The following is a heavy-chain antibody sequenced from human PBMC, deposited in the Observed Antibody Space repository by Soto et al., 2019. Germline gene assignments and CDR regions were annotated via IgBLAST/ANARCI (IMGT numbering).Heavy chain of an antibody. J-gene: IGHJ4*02. CDR1: GFIFSDYY. CDR3: ASPSAGY. Sequence: EVQLVESGGGLVQPGGSLRLSCAASGFIFSDYYMDWVRQAPGKGLEWVGRTRNKANSYSIEYAASVKGRFTISRDDSKNSLYLQMISLKTEDTAMYYCASPSAGYWGQGTLVTVSS. CDR2: TRNKANSYSI. V-gene: IGHV3-72*01.